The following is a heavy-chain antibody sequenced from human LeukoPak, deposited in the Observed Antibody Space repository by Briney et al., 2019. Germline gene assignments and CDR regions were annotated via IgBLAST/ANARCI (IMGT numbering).Heavy chain of an antibody. CDR3: ARDENYYDSSGYHHRTGFDY. Sequence: ASVKVSCKASGYTFTSYYMHWVRQAPGQGLEWMGIINPSGGSTSYAQKFQGRVTMTRDTSTSTVYMELSSLRSEDTAVYYCARDENYYDSSGYHHRTGFDYWGQGTLVTVSS. J-gene: IGHJ4*02. CDR2: INPSGGST. V-gene: IGHV1-46*01. CDR1: GYTFTSYY. D-gene: IGHD3-22*01.